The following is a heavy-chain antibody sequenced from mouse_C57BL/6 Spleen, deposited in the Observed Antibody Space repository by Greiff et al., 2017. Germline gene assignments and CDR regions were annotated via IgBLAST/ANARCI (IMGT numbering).Heavy chain of an antibody. CDR3: ARSKNYFDY. CDR1: GFTFSSYA. CDR2: ISDGGSYT. D-gene: IGHD1-1*01. V-gene: IGHV5-4*01. Sequence: EVHLVESGGGLVKPGGSLKLSCAASGFTFSSYAMSWVRQTPEKRLEWVATISDGGSYTYYPDNVKGRFTISRDNAKNNLYLQMSHLKSEDTAMYYCARSKNYFDYWGQGTTLTVSS. J-gene: IGHJ2*01.